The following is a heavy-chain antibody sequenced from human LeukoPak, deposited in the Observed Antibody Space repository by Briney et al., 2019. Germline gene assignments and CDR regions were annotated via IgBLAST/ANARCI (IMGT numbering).Heavy chain of an antibody. CDR2: ISVSGGNT. V-gene: IGHV3-23*01. J-gene: IGHJ4*02. CDR1: GFTFRSYA. Sequence: GGSLRLSCAASGFTFRSYAMNWVRQTPGKGLEWVSGISVSGGNTYYADSVKGRFTTSRDNSKNTLFLQMSSLRAEDTAVYYCAKASGPPELDYWGQGTLVTVSS. D-gene: IGHD1-1*01. CDR3: AKASGPPELDY.